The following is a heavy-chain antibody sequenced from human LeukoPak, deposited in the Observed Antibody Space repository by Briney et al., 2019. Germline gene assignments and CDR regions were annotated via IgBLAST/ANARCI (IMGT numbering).Heavy chain of an antibody. CDR2: IRYDGSNK. J-gene: IGHJ4*02. CDR3: AKEAGQRSSWSLDF. CDR1: GFTFSSYG. D-gene: IGHD6-13*01. Sequence: GGSLRLSCAASGFTFSSYGMHWVRQAPGKGLEWVAFIRYDGSNKYYADSVKGRFTISRDNSKNTLYLQMSSLRAEDTAIYFCAKEAGQRSSWSLDFWGQGTLVTVSS. V-gene: IGHV3-30*02.